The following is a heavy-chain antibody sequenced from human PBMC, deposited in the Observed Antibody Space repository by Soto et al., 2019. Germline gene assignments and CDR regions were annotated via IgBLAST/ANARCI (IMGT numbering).Heavy chain of an antibody. V-gene: IGHV4-59*12. CDR1: GGPIRSYC. J-gene: IGHJ4*02. CDR3: ARGRHAHDSSGYSPDYYFDY. D-gene: IGHD3-22*01. CDR2: IYDSGST. Sequence: SETLSLTCTVSGGPIRSYCWSWIRQPPGKGLEWIGYIYDSGSTNYNPSLKSRVTISVDTSKNQFSLKLSSVTAADTAVYYCARGRHAHDSSGYSPDYYFDYWGQGTLVTVSS.